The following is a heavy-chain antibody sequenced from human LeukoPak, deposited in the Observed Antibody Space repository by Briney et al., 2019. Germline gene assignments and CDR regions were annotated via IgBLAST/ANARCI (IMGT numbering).Heavy chain of an antibody. J-gene: IGHJ6*02. CDR3: ARGGGLDV. D-gene: IGHD3-16*01. Sequence: GGSLRLSCPASGFTFSNYWMNWARQAPGKGLEWVASINHNGNVNYYVDSVKGRFTISRDNAKNSLYLQMSNLRAEDTAVYFCARGGGLDVWGQGATVTVSS. V-gene: IGHV3-7*03. CDR2: INHNGNVN. CDR1: GFTFSNYW.